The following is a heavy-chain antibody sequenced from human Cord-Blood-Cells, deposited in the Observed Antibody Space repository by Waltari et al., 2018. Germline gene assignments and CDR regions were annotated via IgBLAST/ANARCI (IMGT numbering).Heavy chain of an antibody. CDR3: ARHNGESGYDDY. CDR1: GGSISSSSYY. D-gene: IGHD5-12*01. J-gene: IGHJ4*02. Sequence: QLQLQESGPGLVKPSETLSLTCTVSGGSISSSSYYWGWIRQPPGKGLEWSGSIYYSGSTYYNPSLKSRVTISVDTSKNQFSLKLSSVTAADTAVYYCARHNGESGYDDYWGQGTLVTVSS. CDR2: IYYSGST. V-gene: IGHV4-39*01.